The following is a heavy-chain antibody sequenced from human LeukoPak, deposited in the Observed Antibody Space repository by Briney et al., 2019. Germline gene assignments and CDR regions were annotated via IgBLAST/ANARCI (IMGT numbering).Heavy chain of an antibody. CDR1: GFTFSSYA. V-gene: IGHV3-23*01. CDR3: AKGLTYYYDSSGYSPFDY. D-gene: IGHD3-22*01. CDR2: ISGSGGST. J-gene: IGHJ4*02. Sequence: GGSLRLSCAASGFTFSSYAMSWVRQAPGKGLEWVSAISGSGGSTYYADSVKGRFTISRDNSKNTLYLQMNSLRAEDTAVYYCAKGLTYYYDSSGYSPFDYWGQGTLVTVSS.